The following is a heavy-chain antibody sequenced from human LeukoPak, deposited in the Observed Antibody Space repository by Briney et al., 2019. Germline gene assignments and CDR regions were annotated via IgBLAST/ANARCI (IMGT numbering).Heavy chain of an antibody. CDR2: INPDGSST. CDR3: VRYGSFSH. V-gene: IGHV3-74*01. Sequence: GRSLRLSCVASGFTFSSYWMHWVRQGPGKGLVWVSLINPDGSSTNYADSVKGRFTISRDNAKNTVYLQMNSLRVEDTAVYYCVRYGSFSHWGQGTLVTVSS. D-gene: IGHD2-15*01. CDR1: GFTFSSYW. J-gene: IGHJ4*02.